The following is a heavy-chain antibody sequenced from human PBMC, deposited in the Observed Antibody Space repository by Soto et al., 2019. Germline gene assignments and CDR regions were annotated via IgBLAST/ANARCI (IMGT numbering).Heavy chain of an antibody. Sequence: QVQLVQSGAEVKKPGASVKVSCKTSGYTFSNYGINWVRQAPGQGLEWMGWISAYNGNTNFAQKLQGRVSLTTDTSTTTAYMDLRRLTSDDTAVYYCARDLVPGYTGYSDYWGQGTLVTVSS. CDR1: GYTFSNYG. CDR2: ISAYNGNT. D-gene: IGHD5-12*01. CDR3: ARDLVPGYTGYSDY. J-gene: IGHJ4*02. V-gene: IGHV1-18*01.